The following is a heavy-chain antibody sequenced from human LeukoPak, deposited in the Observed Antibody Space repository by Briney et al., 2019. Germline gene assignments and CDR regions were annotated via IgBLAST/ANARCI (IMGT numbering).Heavy chain of an antibody. D-gene: IGHD2-2*02. J-gene: IGHJ5*02. CDR3: AKQYTYNWFDP. CDR2: INPNSGGT. Sequence: ASVKVSCKASGYTFTGYYIHWVRQAPGQGLEWMGWINPNSGGTNYAQKFQGRVTMTRGTSISTAYMELSRLRSDDTAVYYCAKQYTYNWFDPWGRGTLVTVSS. CDR1: GYTFTGYY. V-gene: IGHV1-2*02.